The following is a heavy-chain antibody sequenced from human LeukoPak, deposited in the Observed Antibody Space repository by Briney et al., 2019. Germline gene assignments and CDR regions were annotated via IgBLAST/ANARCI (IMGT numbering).Heavy chain of an antibody. CDR2: IYYSGST. D-gene: IGHD3-9*01. Sequence: PSETLSLTCTVSGGSISSGGYYWSWIRQHPGKGLEWIGYIYYSGSTYYNPSLKSRDTISVDTSKNQFSLKLSSVTAADTAVYYCARGRPSLRYFDWLPHYYYGMDVWGQGTTVTVSS. J-gene: IGHJ6*02. V-gene: IGHV4-31*03. CDR3: ARGRPSLRYFDWLPHYYYGMDV. CDR1: GGSISSGGYY.